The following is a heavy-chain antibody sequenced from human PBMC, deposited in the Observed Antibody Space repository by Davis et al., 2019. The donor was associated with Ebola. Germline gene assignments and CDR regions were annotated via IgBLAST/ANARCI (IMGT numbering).Heavy chain of an antibody. CDR2: IYYSGST. Sequence: MPSKTLSLTCTVSGGSISSYYWNWIRQPPGKGLEWIGYIYYSGSTNYNPSLKSRVTISVDTSKNQFSLTLSSVTAADTAVYYCARSMGYNYYYGMDVWGQGTTVTVSS. CDR1: GGSISSYY. CDR3: ARSMGYNYYYGMDV. V-gene: IGHV4-59*01. J-gene: IGHJ6*02. D-gene: IGHD5-24*01.